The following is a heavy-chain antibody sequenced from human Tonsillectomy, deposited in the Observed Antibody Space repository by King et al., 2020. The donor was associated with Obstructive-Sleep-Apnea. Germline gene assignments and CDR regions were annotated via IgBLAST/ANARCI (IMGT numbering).Heavy chain of an antibody. Sequence: VKLVESGGGLVQPGGSLKLSCAASGFTFSGSAMHWVRQASGKGLEWVGRIRSKANSYATAYAASVKGRFTISRDDSKNTAYLQMNSLKTEDTAVYYCTRLHPAAAGTNDFDYWGQGTLVTVSS. CDR2: IRSKANSYAT. CDR3: TRLHPAAAGTNDFDY. D-gene: IGHD6-13*01. CDR1: GFTFSGSA. V-gene: IGHV3-73*01. J-gene: IGHJ4*02.